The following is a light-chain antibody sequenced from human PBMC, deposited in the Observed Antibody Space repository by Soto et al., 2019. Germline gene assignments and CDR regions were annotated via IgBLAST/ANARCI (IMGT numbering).Light chain of an antibody. CDR2: AAS. J-gene: IGKJ4*01. CDR3: QQYYSYPLT. Sequence: DIQMTQSPSSLSASVGYRVTITCRASQIISSYLNWYQQKPGKAPKLLIYAASSLQSGVPSRFSGSGSGTDFTLTISCLQSEDFATYYCQQYYSYPLTFGGGTKVDIK. V-gene: IGKV1-39*01. CDR1: QIISSY.